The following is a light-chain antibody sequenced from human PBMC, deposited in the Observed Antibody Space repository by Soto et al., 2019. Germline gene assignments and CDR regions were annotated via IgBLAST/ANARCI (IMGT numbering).Light chain of an antibody. CDR2: DAS. CDR1: QTIGTY. J-gene: IGKJ1*01. V-gene: IGKV1-39*01. CDR3: QPYNSYSRT. Sequence: IEVTQSPSSLAASLGDRVTITCLASQTIGTYVNWYRQKSGAAPELLIYDASTLQSGVPSRFRGGASGTDFTLTISSLQPDDSATYYCQPYNSYSRTFGQGTKVDI.